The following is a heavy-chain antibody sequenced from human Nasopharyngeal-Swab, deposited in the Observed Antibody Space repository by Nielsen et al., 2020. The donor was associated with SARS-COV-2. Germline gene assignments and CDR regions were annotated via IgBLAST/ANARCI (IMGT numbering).Heavy chain of an antibody. CDR1: GFTFTSSA. Sequence: SVKVSCKASGFTFTSSAVQWVRQARGQRLEWIGWIVVGSGNTNYAQKFQERVTITRDMSTSTAYMELSSLRSEDTAVYYCTRVSGHWYFDLWGRGTLVTVSS. V-gene: IGHV1-58*01. CDR2: IVVGSGNT. J-gene: IGHJ2*01. D-gene: IGHD3-10*01. CDR3: TRVSGHWYFDL.